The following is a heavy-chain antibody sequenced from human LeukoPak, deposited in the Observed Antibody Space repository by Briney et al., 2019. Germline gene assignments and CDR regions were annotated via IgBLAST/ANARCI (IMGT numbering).Heavy chain of an antibody. Sequence: EASVKVSCKASGYTFTAYYMHWVRQAPGQGLEWMGWINPNSGGTNYAQKFQGRVTLTSDTSITTAYMELSRLRSNDTALYYCARDERYDSSGYPFDYWGQGTLVTVSS. D-gene: IGHD3-22*01. CDR1: GYTFTAYY. CDR3: ARDERYDSSGYPFDY. CDR2: INPNSGGT. J-gene: IGHJ4*02. V-gene: IGHV1-2*02.